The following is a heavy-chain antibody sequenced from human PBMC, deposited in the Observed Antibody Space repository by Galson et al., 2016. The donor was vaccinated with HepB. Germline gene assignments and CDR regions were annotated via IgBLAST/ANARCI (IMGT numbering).Heavy chain of an antibody. CDR3: ARRGRAERHFDY. D-gene: IGHD1-1*01. V-gene: IGHV3-74*01. CDR2: INSDGTIS. Sequence: SLRLSCAASGFAFSSHWMHWVRQDLGKGLVWVSRINSDGTISNYADSVKGRFTISRDNAKNTLYLQMNSLRAEDTAVYYCARRGRAERHFDYWGRGTLVTVSS. CDR1: GFAFSSHW. J-gene: IGHJ4*02.